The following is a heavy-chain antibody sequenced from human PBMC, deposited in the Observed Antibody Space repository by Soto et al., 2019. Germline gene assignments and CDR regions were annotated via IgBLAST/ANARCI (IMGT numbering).Heavy chain of an antibody. CDR1: GFTFSSYA. J-gene: IGHJ4*02. D-gene: IGHD5-12*01. CDR3: AKSEIGGYDDTDNFDY. Sequence: EVQLLESGGGLVQPGGSLRLSCAASGFTFSSYAMSWVRQAPGKGLEWVSAISGSGGSTYYADSVKGRFTISRDNSKNTLYLQMNSLRAEDTAVYYCAKSEIGGYDDTDNFDYWGQGTLVTVSS. V-gene: IGHV3-23*01. CDR2: ISGSGGST.